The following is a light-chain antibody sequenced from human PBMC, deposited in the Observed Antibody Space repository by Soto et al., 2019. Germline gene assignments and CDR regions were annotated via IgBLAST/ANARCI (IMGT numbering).Light chain of an antibody. V-gene: IGKV3-11*01. CDR1: QSVSSY. J-gene: IGKJ5*01. CDR3: QQRSNWPPLT. CDR2: DAS. Sequence: EIVLTQSPATLSLSPGERATLSCRASQSVSSYLAWYQQKPGQAPRLLIYDASNRATGISARFSGSGSGTDFTLTISSLEPEDFAVYYCQQRSNWPPLTFGQGTRLDIK.